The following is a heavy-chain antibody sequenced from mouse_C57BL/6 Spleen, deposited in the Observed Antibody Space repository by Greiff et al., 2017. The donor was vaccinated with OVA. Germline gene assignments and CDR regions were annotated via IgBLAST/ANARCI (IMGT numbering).Heavy chain of an antibody. V-gene: IGHV1-55*01. J-gene: IGHJ4*01. CDR3: ARFPDYDGAMDY. Sequence: VKLQQPGAELVKPGASVKMSCKASGYTFTSYWITWVKQRPGQGLEWIGDIYPGSGSTNYNEKFKSKATLTVDTSSSTAYMQLSSLTSEDSAVYYCARFPDYDGAMDYWGQGTSVTVSS. D-gene: IGHD2-4*01. CDR2: IYPGSGST. CDR1: GYTFTSYW.